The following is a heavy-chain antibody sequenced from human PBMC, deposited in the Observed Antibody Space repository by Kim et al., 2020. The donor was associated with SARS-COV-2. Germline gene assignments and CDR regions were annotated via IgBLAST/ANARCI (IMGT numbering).Heavy chain of an antibody. CDR3: AKVEWFGEGMGPFDY. CDR2: ISGSGGST. CDR1: GFTFSSYA. V-gene: IGHV3-23*01. Sequence: GGSLRLSCAASGFTFSSYAMSWVRQAPGKGLEWVSAISGSGGSTYYADSVKGRFTISRDNSKNTLYLQMNSLRAEDTAVYYCAKVEWFGEGMGPFDYWGQGTLVTVSS. J-gene: IGHJ4*02. D-gene: IGHD3-10*01.